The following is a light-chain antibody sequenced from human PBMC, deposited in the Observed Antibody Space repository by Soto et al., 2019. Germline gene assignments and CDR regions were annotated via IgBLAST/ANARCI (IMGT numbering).Light chain of an antibody. CDR2: AAS. CDR1: QSISSY. J-gene: IGKJ5*01. CDR3: QQSYSTPIT. Sequence: DIQMTQSPSSLSASVGDRVTITCRASQSISSYLNWYQQKPGKAPKLLIYAASNLQSGVPSRFSGGGSGTDFTLTISSLQPEDFATYYCQQSYSTPITFGQGTRLVIK. V-gene: IGKV1-39*01.